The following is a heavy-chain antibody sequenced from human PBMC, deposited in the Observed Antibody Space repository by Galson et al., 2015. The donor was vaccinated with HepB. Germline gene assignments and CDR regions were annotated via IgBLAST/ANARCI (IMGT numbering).Heavy chain of an antibody. V-gene: IGHV1-3*01. CDR2: INAGNGNT. D-gene: IGHD3-22*01. CDR1: GYTFTSYA. CDR3: AISYDSSGYTFDY. J-gene: IGHJ4*02. Sequence: SVKVSCKASGYTFTSYAMHWVRQAPGQRLEWMGWINAGNGNTKYSQKFQGRVTITRDTSASTAYMELSSLRSEDTAVYYCAISYDSSGYTFDYWGQGTLVTVSS.